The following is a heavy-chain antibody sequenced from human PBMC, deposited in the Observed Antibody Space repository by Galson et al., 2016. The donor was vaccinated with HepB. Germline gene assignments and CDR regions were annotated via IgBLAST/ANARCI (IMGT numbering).Heavy chain of an antibody. V-gene: IGHV1-46*02. CDR3: ARELDHSFYFDY. CDR2: IKPSGGNT. CDR1: GYTFNTYT. Sequence: SVKVSCKASGYTFNTYTMHWVRQAPGQGLEWMGIIKPSGGNTIYAQKIQDRITMTRDTSTSTVYMELISLRSEDTAVYYCARELDHSFYFDYWGQGTLLTVSA. D-gene: IGHD1-14*01. J-gene: IGHJ4*02.